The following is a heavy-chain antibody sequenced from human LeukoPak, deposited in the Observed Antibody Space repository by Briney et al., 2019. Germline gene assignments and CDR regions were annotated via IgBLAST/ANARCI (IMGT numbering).Heavy chain of an antibody. CDR1: GFTFSSYW. D-gene: IGHD2-2*02. Sequence: GGSLRLSCEASGFTFSSYWMSWVRQAPGKGLEWVSAISGSGGSTYYADSVKGRFTISRDNSKNTLCLQMNSLRAEDTAVYYCAKDRLLGYCSSTSCYTGYFDYWGQGTLVTVSS. CDR3: AKDRLLGYCSSTSCYTGYFDY. J-gene: IGHJ4*02. CDR2: ISGSGGST. V-gene: IGHV3-23*01.